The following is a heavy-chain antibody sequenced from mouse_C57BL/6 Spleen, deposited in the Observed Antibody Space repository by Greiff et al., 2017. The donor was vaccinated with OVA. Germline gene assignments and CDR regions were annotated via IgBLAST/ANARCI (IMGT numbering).Heavy chain of an antibody. CDR3: ARAGSSYTTFDY. Sequence: QVQLQQPGAELVMPGASVKLSCKASGYTFTSYWMHWVKQRPGQGLEWIGEIDPSDSYNNYNQKFKGKSTLTVDKSYSPAYMQLSSLTSEDSAVYYCARAGSSYTTFDYWGQGTTLTVSS. J-gene: IGHJ2*01. V-gene: IGHV1-69*01. CDR2: IDPSDSYN. D-gene: IGHD1-1*01. CDR1: GYTFTSYW.